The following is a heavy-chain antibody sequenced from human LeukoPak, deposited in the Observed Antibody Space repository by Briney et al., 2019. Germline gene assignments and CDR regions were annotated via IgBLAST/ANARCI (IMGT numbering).Heavy chain of an antibody. CDR3: ARGGRLGAFDFDY. Sequence: GGSLRLSCAASGFTVSSNYMSWVRQAPGKGLEWGSVIYSGGSTYYADSVKGRFTISRHNSKNMLYLQMNSLRAEDTAVYYCARGGRLGAFDFDYWGQGTLVTVSS. CDR2: IYSGGST. V-gene: IGHV3-53*04. CDR1: GFTVSSNY. J-gene: IGHJ4*02. D-gene: IGHD7-27*01.